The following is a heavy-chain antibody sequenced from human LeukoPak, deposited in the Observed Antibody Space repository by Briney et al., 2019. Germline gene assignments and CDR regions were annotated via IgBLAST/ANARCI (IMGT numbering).Heavy chain of an antibody. CDR3: ARPRMIWGSGLDAFDI. J-gene: IGHJ3*02. D-gene: IGHD7-27*01. V-gene: IGHV5-51*01. CDR1: GYSFTSYW. Sequence: GESLKISCKGSGYSFTSYWIGWVRQMPGKGLEWMGIIYPGDSDTIYSPSFQGQATISADKSLSTAYLQWSSLKASDTAMYYCARPRMIWGSGLDAFDIWGQGTMVTVSS. CDR2: IYPGDSDT.